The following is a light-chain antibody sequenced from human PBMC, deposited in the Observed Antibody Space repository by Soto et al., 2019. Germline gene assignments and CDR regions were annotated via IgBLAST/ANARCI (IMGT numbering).Light chain of an antibody. CDR1: QSVPSR. CDR2: GAS. CDR3: QQYNDWPRT. J-gene: IGKJ5*01. Sequence: EIVMTQSPATLSVSPGDAVTLSCRASQSVPSRIAWYQQKPGQAPSLLIYGASTRATGIPARFSGSGSGTEFTLTISSLQSEDFAVYYCQQYNDWPRTFGQGTRLEI. V-gene: IGKV3-15*01.